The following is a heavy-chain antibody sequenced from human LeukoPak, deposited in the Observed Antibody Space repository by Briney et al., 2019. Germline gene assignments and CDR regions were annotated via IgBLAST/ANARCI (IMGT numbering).Heavy chain of an antibody. CDR2: ISWNSGSI. Sequence: GGSLRLSCAASGFTFDDYAMHWVRQAPGKGLEWVSGISWNSGSIGYAGSVKGRFTISRDNAKNSLYLQMNSLRAEDTAVYYCARPIAVAAFDPWGQGTLVTVSS. D-gene: IGHD6-19*01. CDR3: ARPIAVAAFDP. J-gene: IGHJ5*02. CDR1: GFTFDDYA. V-gene: IGHV3-9*01.